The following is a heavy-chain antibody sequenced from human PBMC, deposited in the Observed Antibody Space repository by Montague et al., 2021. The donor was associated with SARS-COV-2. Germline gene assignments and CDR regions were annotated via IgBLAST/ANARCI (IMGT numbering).Heavy chain of an antibody. CDR1: GISGSSNY. V-gene: IGHV3-53*01. CDR2: IYSGGTT. D-gene: IGHD6-6*01. Sequence: SLKLSCAASGISGSSNYMTWVRQAPGKGLEWVSVIYSGGTTQYADSVKGRFTMSRDTSKNTVYLQMSSLRAGDTALYYCARGLEFRGSSYQYYSGLDVWGQGTTVTVS. CDR3: ARGLEFRGSSYQYYSGLDV. J-gene: IGHJ6*02.